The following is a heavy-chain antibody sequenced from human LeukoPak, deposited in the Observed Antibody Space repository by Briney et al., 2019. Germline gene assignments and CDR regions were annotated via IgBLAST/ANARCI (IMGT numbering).Heavy chain of an antibody. CDR1: GDSISSANYY. Sequence: SETLSLTCTVSGDSISSANYYWGGVRQPPGKGLEWMGSIYFSGSTYYNPSLKSRVTISVETSKVQFSLKLSSVTAADTAVYYCARDSCSSTSCRKKFDNWGQGTLVTVSS. D-gene: IGHD2-2*01. J-gene: IGHJ4*02. V-gene: IGHV4-39*07. CDR2: IYFSGST. CDR3: ARDSCSSTSCRKKFDN.